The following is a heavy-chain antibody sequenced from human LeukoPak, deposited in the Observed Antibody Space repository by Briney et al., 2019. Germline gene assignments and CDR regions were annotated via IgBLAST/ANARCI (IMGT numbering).Heavy chain of an antibody. V-gene: IGHV4-34*01. Sequence: SETLSLTCAVYGGSFSGYYWSWIRRPPGKGLEWIGEINHSGSTNYNPSLKSRVTISVDTSKNQFSLKLSSVTAADTAVYYCARGQRGYCSSTSCYFAKNWFDPWGQGTLVTVSS. J-gene: IGHJ5*02. CDR1: GGSFSGYY. CDR3: ARGQRGYCSSTSCYFAKNWFDP. CDR2: INHSGST. D-gene: IGHD2-2*01.